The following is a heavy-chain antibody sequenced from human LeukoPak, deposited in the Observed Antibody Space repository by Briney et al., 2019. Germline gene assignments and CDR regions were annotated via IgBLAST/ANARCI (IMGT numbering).Heavy chain of an antibody. Sequence: GGSLRLSCGASGFIFRNYAMSWVRQAPGEGLEWVAGISDNGGGRYYADSVKGRFTISRDNSKNMLYLQMNSLRAEDTAVYYCAKESGALGAPLYDYWGRGILVTASS. CDR1: GFIFRNYA. D-gene: IGHD4/OR15-4a*01. J-gene: IGHJ4*02. CDR2: ISDNGGGR. V-gene: IGHV3-23*01. CDR3: AKESGALGAPLYDY.